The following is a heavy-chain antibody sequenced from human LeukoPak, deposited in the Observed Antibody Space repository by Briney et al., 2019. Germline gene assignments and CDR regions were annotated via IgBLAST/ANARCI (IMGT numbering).Heavy chain of an antibody. D-gene: IGHD4/OR15-4a*01. CDR1: SGSFSDYC. V-gene: IGHV4-34*01. J-gene: IGHJ4*02. CDR2: IYSSGSA. Sequence: SETLSLTCAVYSGSFSDYCWSWIRQPPGRGLEWIGEIYSSGSANYNPSLKSRLAISVDTSKNQFSLKLSSVTAADTAVYFCARRTIQAGTPFDYWGQGTLVTVSS. CDR3: ARRTIQAGTPFDY.